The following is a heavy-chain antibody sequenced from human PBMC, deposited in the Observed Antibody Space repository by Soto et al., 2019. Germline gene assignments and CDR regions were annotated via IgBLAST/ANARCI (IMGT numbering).Heavy chain of an antibody. CDR2: ISSSSSYI. J-gene: IGHJ4*02. D-gene: IGHD6-6*01. Sequence: EVQLVESGGGLVKPGGSLRLSCAASGFTFSSYSMNWVRQAPGKGLEWVSSISSSSSYIYYADSVKGRFTISRDNAKNSLYLQMNSLRAEDTAVYFCARVLHCSSYFDYWGQGTLVTVAS. CDR1: GFTFSSYS. CDR3: ARVLHCSSYFDY. V-gene: IGHV3-21*01.